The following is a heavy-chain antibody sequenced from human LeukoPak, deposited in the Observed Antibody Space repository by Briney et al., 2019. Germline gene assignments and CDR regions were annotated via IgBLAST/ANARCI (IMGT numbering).Heavy chain of an antibody. J-gene: IGHJ4*02. Sequence: SETLSLTCTVSGGSISSYYWSWIRQPPGKGLEWIGYVYYSGSTNYNPSLKSRVTMSVDTSKNQFSLKLSSVTAADTAVYYCARATPPGYYYDSSGYFQGDYFDYWGQGTLVTVSS. D-gene: IGHD3-22*01. CDR2: VYYSGST. V-gene: IGHV4-59*12. CDR3: ARATPPGYYYDSSGYFQGDYFDY. CDR1: GGSISSYY.